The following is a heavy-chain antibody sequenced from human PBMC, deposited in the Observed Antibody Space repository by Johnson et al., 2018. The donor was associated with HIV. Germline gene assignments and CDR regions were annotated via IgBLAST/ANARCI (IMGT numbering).Heavy chain of an antibody. J-gene: IGHJ3*02. D-gene: IGHD1-26*01. CDR2: ITWNGGST. CDR1: GFTFDDYG. Sequence: VQLVESGGGLVKPGGSLRLSCAASGFTFDDYGMSWVRQAPGKGLEWVSGITWNGGSTYYADSMHGRFTISRDNSKNTLYLQMNSLRPEDTAVYYCARLTWDQNRGWDAFDIWGQGTMVTVSS. CDR3: ARLTWDQNRGWDAFDI. V-gene: IGHV3-20*04.